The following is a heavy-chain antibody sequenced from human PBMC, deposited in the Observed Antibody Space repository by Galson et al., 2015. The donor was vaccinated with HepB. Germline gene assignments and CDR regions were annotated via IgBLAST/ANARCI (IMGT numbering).Heavy chain of an antibody. CDR3: VSNHYNSGSYFHFGN. Sequence: SLRLSCAASVFTFSNYGMSWVRQTPGKGLEWLSVISGNGGNIHYADSVKGRFTISRDNSKNTLYLQMNSLRAEDTAVYYCVSNHYNSGSYFHFGNWGQGTLVTVSS. D-gene: IGHD3-10*01. CDR1: VFTFSNYG. J-gene: IGHJ4*02. CDR2: ISGNGGNI. V-gene: IGHV3-23*01.